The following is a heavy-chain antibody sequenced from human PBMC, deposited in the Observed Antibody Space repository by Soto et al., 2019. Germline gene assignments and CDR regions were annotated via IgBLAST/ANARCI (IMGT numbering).Heavy chain of an antibody. CDR3: ASDSSAFDY. D-gene: IGHD2-15*01. J-gene: IGHJ4*02. Sequence: EVQLVESGGGLVQPGGSLRLSCAASGLSFSIYSMNWVRQAPGKGLEWVSYISSSSSVIHYADSVKGRFIISRDNAKNSVYLQMNSLRDEDTAVYFCASDSSAFDYWGQGTLVIVSS. V-gene: IGHV3-48*02. CDR2: ISSSSSVI. CDR1: GLSFSIYS.